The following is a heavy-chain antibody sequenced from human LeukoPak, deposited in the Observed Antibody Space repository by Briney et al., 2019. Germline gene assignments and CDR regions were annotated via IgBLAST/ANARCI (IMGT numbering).Heavy chain of an antibody. Sequence: PSETLSLTCTVSGGSISSSSYYWGWIWIRQPPGKGLEWIGSIYYSGTTYYDPSLKSRVTISVDTSKNQFSLKLSSVTAADTAVYYCARHTTMIRDEAFDIWGQGTVVTVSS. D-gene: IGHD3-10*02. J-gene: IGHJ3*02. V-gene: IGHV4-39*01. CDR1: GGSISSSSYY. CDR2: IYYSGTT. CDR3: ARHTTMIRDEAFDI.